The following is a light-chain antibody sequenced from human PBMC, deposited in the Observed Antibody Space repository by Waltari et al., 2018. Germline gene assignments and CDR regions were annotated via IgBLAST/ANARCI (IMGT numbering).Light chain of an antibody. CDR3: SSYTRSDTVL. CDR1: SSDVGGHNY. V-gene: IGLV2-14*01. J-gene: IGLJ2*01. CDR2: EVS. Sequence: QSALTQPASVSGFPGQSITISCTGTSSDVGGHNYVSWYQQHPGNAPKLMIYEVSYRPSGVSNRFSASKSGNTASLTISGLQADDEADYYCSSYTRSDTVLFGGGTKLSVL.